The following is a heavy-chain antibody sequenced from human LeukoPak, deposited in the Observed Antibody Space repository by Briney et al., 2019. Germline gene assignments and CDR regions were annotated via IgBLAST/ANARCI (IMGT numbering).Heavy chain of an antibody. CDR1: GFTFRSYG. CDR3: ATDLIHYYASGAKT. Sequence: GGSLRLSCVASGFTFRSYGIHWVRQAPGKGLEWLAFIWYDEITKDYADSVKGRFTISRDNSKNTLYVQMNSLRVEDSAVYYCATDLIHYYASGAKTWGQGTLVTVSS. D-gene: IGHD3-10*01. J-gene: IGHJ5*02. CDR2: IWYDEITK. V-gene: IGHV3-30*02.